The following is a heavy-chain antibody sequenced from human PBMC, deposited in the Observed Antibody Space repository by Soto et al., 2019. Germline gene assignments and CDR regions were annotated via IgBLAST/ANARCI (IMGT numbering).Heavy chain of an antibody. CDR1: GFTFSSYA. Sequence: QVQLVESGGGVVQPGRSLRLSCAASGFTFSSYAMHWVRQAPGKGLEWVAVISYDGSNKYYADSVKGRFTISRDNSKNTLYLQMNSLRAEDTAVYYCAKFGSGSYGAYALDIWGQGTMVTVSS. J-gene: IGHJ3*02. CDR3: AKFGSGSYGAYALDI. D-gene: IGHD3-10*01. CDR2: ISYDGSNK. V-gene: IGHV3-30-3*02.